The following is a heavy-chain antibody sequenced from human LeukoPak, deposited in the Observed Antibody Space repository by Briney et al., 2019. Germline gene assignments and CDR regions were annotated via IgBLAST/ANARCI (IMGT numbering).Heavy chain of an antibody. V-gene: IGHV3-30-3*01. CDR2: ISYDGSNK. D-gene: IGHD5-24*01. J-gene: IGHJ4*02. Sequence: GGSLRLSCAASGFIFSSYAMHWVRQAPGKGLEWVAFISYDGSNKHYAEPVQGRFTISRDNSKNTLYLQMNSLRPGDTAVYYCARARFGYNRGPFDYWGQGILVTVSP. CDR3: ARARFGYNRGPFDY. CDR1: GFIFSSYA.